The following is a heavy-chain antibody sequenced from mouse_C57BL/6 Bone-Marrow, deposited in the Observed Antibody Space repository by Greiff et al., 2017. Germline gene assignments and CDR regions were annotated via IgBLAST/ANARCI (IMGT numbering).Heavy chain of an antibody. CDR2: ISGGGGNT. CDR3: ASSYYSNYDPTWFAY. CDR1: GFTFSSYT. V-gene: IGHV5-9*01. Sequence: DVMLVESGGGLVKPGGSLKLSCAASGFTFSSYTMSWVRQTPEKRLEWVATISGGGGNTYYPDSVKGRFTISRDNAKNTLSLQMSSLRSEDTALYYCASSYYSNYDPTWFAYWGQGTLVTVSA. J-gene: IGHJ3*01. D-gene: IGHD2-5*01.